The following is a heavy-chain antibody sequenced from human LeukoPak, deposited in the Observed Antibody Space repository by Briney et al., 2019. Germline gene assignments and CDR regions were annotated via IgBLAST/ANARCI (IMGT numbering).Heavy chain of an antibody. J-gene: IGHJ4*02. CDR3: ARNYNYDRYFFDS. D-gene: IGHD3-22*01. CDR1: GGSFSGYY. V-gene: IGHV4-34*01. CDR2: INRGGST. Sequence: PSETLSLSRAVYGGSFSGYYLHWIRQPPGKGLEWIGEINRGGSTNYNPSLKSRITISVDTSKNQFSLKLTSVTAANTPVYYCARNYNYDRYFFDSWGQGILVTVSS.